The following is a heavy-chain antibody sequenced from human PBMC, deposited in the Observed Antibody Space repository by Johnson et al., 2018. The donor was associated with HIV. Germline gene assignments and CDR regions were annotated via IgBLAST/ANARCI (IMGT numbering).Heavy chain of an antibody. CDR1: GFTFSSYA. CDR2: ISYDGSNT. Sequence: QEQLVESGGGVVQPGRSLRLSCAASGFTFSSYAMHWVRQAPGTGLEWLAVISYDGSNTYYADSLTGRFTISRDKSKNILSLQMNNLRVEDTAIYYCASVGVSGYDLAAFDIWGRGTMVTVSS. CDR3: ASVGVSGYDLAAFDI. J-gene: IGHJ3*02. V-gene: IGHV3-30*14. D-gene: IGHD5-12*01.